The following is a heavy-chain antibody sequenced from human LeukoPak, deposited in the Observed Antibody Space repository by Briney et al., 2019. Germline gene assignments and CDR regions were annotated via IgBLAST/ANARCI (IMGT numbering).Heavy chain of an antibody. Sequence: GGSLRLSCAASGFTFSNYWMSWVRQAPGKGLEWVANIKQDGSEKYYVDSVKGRFTISRDNAKNSLYLQMNNLRVEDTAVYYCAGRPTGYSSGYIHWGQGTLVTVSS. CDR2: IKQDGSEK. D-gene: IGHD5-18*01. V-gene: IGHV3-7*03. CDR3: AGRPTGYSSGYIH. CDR1: GFTFSNYW. J-gene: IGHJ4*02.